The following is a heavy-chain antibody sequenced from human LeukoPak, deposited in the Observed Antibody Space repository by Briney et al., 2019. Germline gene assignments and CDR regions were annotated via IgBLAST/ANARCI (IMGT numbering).Heavy chain of an antibody. Sequence: SETLSLTCTVSGYSISSGYYWGWIRQPPGKGLEWIGSIYHSGSTYYNPSLKSRVTISVDPSKNQFSLKLSSVTAADTVVYYCARRVFYYDGSGYLRSNYFDYWGQGTLVTVSS. CDR2: IYHSGST. CDR3: ARRVFYYDGSGYLRSNYFDY. J-gene: IGHJ4*02. CDR1: GYSISSGYY. D-gene: IGHD3-22*01. V-gene: IGHV4-38-2*02.